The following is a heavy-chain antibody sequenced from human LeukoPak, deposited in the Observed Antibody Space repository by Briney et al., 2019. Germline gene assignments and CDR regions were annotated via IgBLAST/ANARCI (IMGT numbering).Heavy chain of an antibody. D-gene: IGHD1-26*01. CDR1: GGSISSSSYY. CDR3: ARIKGGIVGATNWFDP. V-gene: IGHV4-39*07. J-gene: IGHJ5*02. CDR2: IYYSGST. Sequence: KPSETLSLTCTVSGGSISSSSYYWGWIRQPPGKGLEWIGSIYYSGSTYYNPSLKSRVTISVDTSKNQFSLKLSSVTAADTAVYYCARIKGGIVGATNWFDPWGKGTLVTVSS.